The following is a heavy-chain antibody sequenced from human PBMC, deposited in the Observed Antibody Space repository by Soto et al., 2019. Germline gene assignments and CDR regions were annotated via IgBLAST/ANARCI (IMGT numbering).Heavy chain of an antibody. Sequence: QLQLQESGPGLVKPSETLSLTCTVSGGSISSSSYYWGWIRQPPGKGLEWIGSIYYSGSTYYNSSLKSRDPISGDTSKNQFSLKLSSVTAADTAVYYCARSFSRGWYFPLDYWGQGTLVTVSS. D-gene: IGHD6-19*01. CDR3: ARSFSRGWYFPLDY. CDR2: IYYSGST. CDR1: GGSISSSSYY. J-gene: IGHJ4*02. V-gene: IGHV4-39*01.